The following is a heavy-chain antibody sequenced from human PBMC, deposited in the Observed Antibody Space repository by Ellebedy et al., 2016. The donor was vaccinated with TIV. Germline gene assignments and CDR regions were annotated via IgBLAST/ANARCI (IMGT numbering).Heavy chain of an antibody. Sequence: GGSLRLSXAASGFTFSSYAMHWVRQAPGKGLEYVSAISSNGGSTYYADSVKGRFTISRDNSKNTLYLQMSSLRAEDTAVYYCVKEYYDYVWGSYRSAADYWGQGTLVTVSS. D-gene: IGHD3-16*02. CDR2: ISSNGGST. CDR3: VKEYYDYVWGSYRSAADY. J-gene: IGHJ4*02. V-gene: IGHV3-64D*06. CDR1: GFTFSSYA.